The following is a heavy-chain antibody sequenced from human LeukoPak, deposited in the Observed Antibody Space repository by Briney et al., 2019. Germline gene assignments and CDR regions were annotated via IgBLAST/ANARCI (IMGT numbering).Heavy chain of an antibody. CDR1: GFTFSNAW. J-gene: IGHJ4*02. CDR3: TTDRGDYGFDY. CDR2: IKSKTDGGTT. Sequence: GGSLRLSCTASGFTFSNAWMSWVRQAPGKGLEWVGRIKSKTDGGTTDYAAPVKGRFTISRDDSKNTLYLQMNSLKTEDTAVYYCTTDRGDYGFDYWGQGTLVTVSS. D-gene: IGHD4-17*01. V-gene: IGHV3-15*01.